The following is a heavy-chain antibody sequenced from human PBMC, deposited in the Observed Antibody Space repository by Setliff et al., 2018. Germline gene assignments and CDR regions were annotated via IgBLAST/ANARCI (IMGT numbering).Heavy chain of an antibody. D-gene: IGHD6-19*01. CDR2: MKPDGSEE. V-gene: IGHV3-7*05. CDR1: GFAFSRYW. J-gene: IGHJ4*02. CDR3: ASMKHASGRYDYSDY. Sequence: GSLRLSCAASGFAFSRYWMGWVRQAPGKGLEWVANMKPDGSEEYYVDSGRGRFTISRDNAKNSLYLQMNNLRVEDTARYYCASMKHASGRYDYSDYWGQGTLVTVSS.